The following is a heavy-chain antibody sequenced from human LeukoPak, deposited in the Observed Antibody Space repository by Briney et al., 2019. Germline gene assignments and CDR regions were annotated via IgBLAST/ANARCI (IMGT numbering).Heavy chain of an antibody. CDR2: ISWNSGSI. Sequence: GRSLRLSCAASGFTFDDYAMHWVRQAPGKGLEWVSGISWNSGSIGYAGSVKGRFTISRDNAKNSLYLQMNSLRAEDMALYYCAKGSRDGYTRSAFDIWGQGTMVTVSS. CDR3: AKGSRDGYTRSAFDI. D-gene: IGHD5-24*01. CDR1: GFTFDDYA. J-gene: IGHJ3*02. V-gene: IGHV3-9*03.